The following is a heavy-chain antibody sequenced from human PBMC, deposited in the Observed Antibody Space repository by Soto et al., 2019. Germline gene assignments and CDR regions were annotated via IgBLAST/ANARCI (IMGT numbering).Heavy chain of an antibody. CDR3: AILWFGAQYYYYGMDV. J-gene: IGHJ6*02. V-gene: IGHV1-18*01. D-gene: IGHD3-10*01. Sequence: ASVKVSCKASGYPFTSYGISWVRQAPGQGLEWMGWISAYNGNTNYAQKLQGRVTMTTDTSTSTGYMELRSLRSDDTAVYYCAILWFGAQYYYYGMDVWGQGTTVTVS. CDR2: ISAYNGNT. CDR1: GYPFTSYG.